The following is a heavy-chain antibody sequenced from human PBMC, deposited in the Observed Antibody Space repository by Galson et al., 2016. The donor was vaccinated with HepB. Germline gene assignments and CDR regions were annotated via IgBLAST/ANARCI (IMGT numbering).Heavy chain of an antibody. V-gene: IGHV3-21*01. CDR1: GFTFSSYS. J-gene: IGHJ6*02. D-gene: IGHD6-6*01. CDR2: ISSSSSYI. Sequence: SLRLSCAASGFTFSSYSINWVRQAPGKGLEWVSFISSSSSYIYYADSVKGRFTISRDNAQNSLYLQMNSLRAEDTAVYYCARSPLSNIAAPWWDYYYGMDVWGQGTTVTVSS. CDR3: ARSPLSNIAAPWWDYYYGMDV.